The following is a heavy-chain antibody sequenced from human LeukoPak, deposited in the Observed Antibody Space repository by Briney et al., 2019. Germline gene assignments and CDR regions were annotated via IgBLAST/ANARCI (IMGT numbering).Heavy chain of an antibody. CDR1: GFTFSSYS. D-gene: IGHD1-26*01. J-gene: IGHJ4*02. Sequence: PGGSLRLSCAASGFTFSSYSMSWVRQAPGKGLEWVSHITASGTAMFYADSVKGRFTISRDNAKNSLYLQMNSLRDEDTAVYYCASSGSYRLDYWGQGTLVTVSS. CDR3: ASSGSYRLDY. CDR2: ITASGTAM. V-gene: IGHV3-48*02.